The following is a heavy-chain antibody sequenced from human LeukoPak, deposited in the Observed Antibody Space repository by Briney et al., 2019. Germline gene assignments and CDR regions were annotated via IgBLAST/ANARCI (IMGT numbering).Heavy chain of an antibody. V-gene: IGHV4-59*08. CDR2: IYYSGNT. CDR1: GDSISNYY. J-gene: IGHJ4*02. Sequence: SETLSLTCTVSGDSISNYYWTWIRQPPGKGLEWIGYIYYSGNTNYNPSLKSRVTISLDTSKDQFSLKLTSVTAADTAMYYCARRKAKTPNYFDYWGQGALVTVSS. CDR3: ARRKAKTPNYFDY.